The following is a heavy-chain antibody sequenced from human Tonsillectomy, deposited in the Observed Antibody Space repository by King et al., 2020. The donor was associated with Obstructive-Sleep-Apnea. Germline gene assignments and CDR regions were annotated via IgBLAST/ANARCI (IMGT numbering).Heavy chain of an antibody. CDR3: ARLRSIVFGDGYNHYFDY. V-gene: IGHV5-51*01. CDR1: GYSFTSYW. Sequence: QLVQSGAEVKKPGESLKISCKGSGYSFTSYWIGWVRQMPGKGLEWMGIIYPRDSDTTYSPSFQGQVTISADKSISTAYLQWSSLKASDTAMYYCARLRSIVFGDGYNHYFDYWGQGTLVTVSS. J-gene: IGHJ4*02. CDR2: IYPRDSDT. D-gene: IGHD5-24*01.